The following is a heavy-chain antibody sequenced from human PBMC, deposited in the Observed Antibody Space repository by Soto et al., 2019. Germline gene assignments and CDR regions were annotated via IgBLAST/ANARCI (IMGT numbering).Heavy chain of an antibody. CDR2: IWYDGSNK. J-gene: IGHJ4*01. V-gene: IGHV3-33*01. D-gene: IGHD6-13*01. CDR1: GFTFSSYG. Sequence: QVQLVESGGGVVQPGRSLRLSCAASGFTFSSYGMHWVRQAPGKGLEGVAVIWYDGSNKYYADSVEGRFTISRDNTKNTHYLQMNRLRAKDTAVYYSEREPDLSSSWYIDYRGHGTLVTVCS. CDR3: EREPDLSSSWYIDY.